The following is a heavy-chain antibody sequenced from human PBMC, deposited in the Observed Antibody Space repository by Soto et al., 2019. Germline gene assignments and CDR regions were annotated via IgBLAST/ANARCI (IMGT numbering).Heavy chain of an antibody. CDR1: GYAXNIDS. CDR2: FNAGSGNT. J-gene: IGHJ4*02. D-gene: IGHD4-17*01. Sequence: SXNVSFKASGYAXNIDSVSLVRKAPGQRLEWMGWFNAGSGNTKYSQKFQGRVTITRDTSATTAYMELSSLRYEDTAVYYCARESTRTTAPDYWGQGTLVTVSS. V-gene: IGHV1-3*01. CDR3: ARESTRTTAPDY.